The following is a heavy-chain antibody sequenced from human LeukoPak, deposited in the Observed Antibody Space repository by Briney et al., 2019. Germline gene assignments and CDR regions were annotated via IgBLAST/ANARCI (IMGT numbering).Heavy chain of an antibody. CDR2: IYYSGST. D-gene: IGHD2-21*02. CDR3: ASIPYCGGDCYSKAHHDY. CDR1: GGSISGYY. V-gene: IGHV4-59*12. J-gene: IGHJ4*02. Sequence: SETLSLTCTVSGGSISGYYWSWIRQPPGKGLEWIGYIYYSGSTNYNLSLKSRVTISLDTSKNQFSLKLSSVTAADTAVYYCASIPYCGGDCYSKAHHDYWGQGTLVTVSS.